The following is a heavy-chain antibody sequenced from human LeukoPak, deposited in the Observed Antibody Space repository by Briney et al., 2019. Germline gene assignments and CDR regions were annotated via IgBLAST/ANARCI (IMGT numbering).Heavy chain of an antibody. V-gene: IGHV1-69*13. CDR2: IITIFGTA. J-gene: IGHJ5*02. Sequence: ASVKVSCKASGGTFSSYAISWVRQAPGQGLEWMGGIITIFGTANYAQKFQGRVTVTADASTSTAYMELSSLRSEDTAVYYCARSNYGGHSGVWFDPWGQGTLVTVSS. CDR3: ARSNYGGHSGVWFDP. CDR1: GGTFSSYA. D-gene: IGHD4-23*01.